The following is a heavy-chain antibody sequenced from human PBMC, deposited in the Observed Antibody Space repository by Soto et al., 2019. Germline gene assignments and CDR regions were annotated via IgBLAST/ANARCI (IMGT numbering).Heavy chain of an antibody. CDR2: IKEDGSRE. Sequence: EVQLVESGGGLLQPGGSLRLSCAASGFIFSDYCMAWVRQAPGKGLEWVAKIKEDGSREYYMESAKDRITISRSNTKNSLFLQMNRLGVEDTAVYYCVSFEAIGSWGQGTLVTVSS. J-gene: IGHJ4*02. CDR1: GFIFSDYC. CDR3: VSFEAIGS. V-gene: IGHV3-7*01.